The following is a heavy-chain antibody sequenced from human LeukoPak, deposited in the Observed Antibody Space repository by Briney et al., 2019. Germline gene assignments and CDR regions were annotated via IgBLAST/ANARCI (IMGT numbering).Heavy chain of an antibody. V-gene: IGHV3-21*01. CDR3: ARGPWELLGDYYYYYYMDV. J-gene: IGHJ6*03. D-gene: IGHD1-26*01. Sequence: PGGSLRLSCAASGFTFSSYSMNWVRQAPGKGLEWVTSISSSSSYIYYADSVKGRFTISRDNAKNSLYLQMNSLRAEDTAVYYCARGPWELLGDYYYYYYMDVWGKGTTVTVSS. CDR1: GFTFSSYS. CDR2: ISSSSSYI.